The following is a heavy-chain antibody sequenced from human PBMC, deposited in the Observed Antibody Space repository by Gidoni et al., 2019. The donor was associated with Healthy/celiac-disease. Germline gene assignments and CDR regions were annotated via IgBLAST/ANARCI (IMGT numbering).Heavy chain of an antibody. CDR2: ISGSGGST. V-gene: IGHV3-23*01. J-gene: IGHJ4*02. CDR1: GFTFSSYG. D-gene: IGHD3-22*01. CDR3: AKDRQYYDSSGYYDY. Sequence: EVQLLESGGGLVQPGGSLRLSCAASGFTFSSYGMSWVRQAPGKGLEWVSAISGSGGSTYYADSVKGRFTISRDNSKNTLYLQMNSLRAEDTAVYYCAKDRQYYDSSGYYDYWGQGTLVTVSS.